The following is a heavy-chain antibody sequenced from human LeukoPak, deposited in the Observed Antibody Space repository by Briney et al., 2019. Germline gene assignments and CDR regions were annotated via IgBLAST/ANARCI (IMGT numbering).Heavy chain of an antibody. D-gene: IGHD6-25*01. CDR1: GFSFSSYA. CDR2: IWYDGSNK. V-gene: IGHV3-33*08. Sequence: TGRSLRLSCAASGFSFSSYAMHWVRQAPGKGLEWVAVIWYDGSNKYYADSVKGRFTISRDNSKNTLYLQMNSLRAEDTAVYYCARGGYSSGDDYWGQGTLVTVSS. CDR3: ARGGYSSGDDY. J-gene: IGHJ4*02.